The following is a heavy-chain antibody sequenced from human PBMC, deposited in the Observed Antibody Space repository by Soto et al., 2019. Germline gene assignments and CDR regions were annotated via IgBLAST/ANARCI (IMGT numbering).Heavy chain of an antibody. V-gene: IGHV3-23*01. CDR2: ISGSGGST. CDR1: GFTFSSFA. Sequence: GGSLRLSCAASGFTFSSFAMSWVRQAPGTGLDWVSAISGSGGSTYSADSVKGRFTIFRDNSKNTLYLKMNSLRAEDTAVYYCARDEWYSWYIVGVTAPSPFQHWGQGTLVTVCS. D-gene: IGHD2-21*02. J-gene: IGHJ1*01. CDR3: ARDEWYSWYIVGVTAPSPFQH.